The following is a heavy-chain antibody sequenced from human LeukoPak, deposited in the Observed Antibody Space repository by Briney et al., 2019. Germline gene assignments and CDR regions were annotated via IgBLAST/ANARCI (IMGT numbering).Heavy chain of an antibody. CDR1: GFTFSTYG. Sequence: PGGSLRLSCAASGFTFSTYGMHWVRQAPRNGLEWVAFIWYVGSNKYYADSVKGRFTISRDNSTNTLYLQMNSLRAEATAVYYCARGRHQDAGGSYFDYWGQGTLVTVSS. CDR2: IWYVGSNK. J-gene: IGHJ4*02. CDR3: ARGRHQDAGGSYFDY. V-gene: IGHV3-33*01. D-gene: IGHD1-26*01.